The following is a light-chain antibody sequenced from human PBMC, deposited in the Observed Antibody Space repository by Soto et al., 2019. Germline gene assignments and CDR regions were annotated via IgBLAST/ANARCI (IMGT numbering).Light chain of an antibody. Sequence: EIVLTQSPATLSLSPGERATLSCRASQSVSSYLAWYQQKPGQAPRLLIYDASNRATGIPARFSGSGSGTDFTLTITSLEPEDFAVYYCQQYNNWPPITFGQGTRWRL. CDR3: QQYNNWPPIT. V-gene: IGKV3-11*01. J-gene: IGKJ5*01. CDR2: DAS. CDR1: QSVSSY.